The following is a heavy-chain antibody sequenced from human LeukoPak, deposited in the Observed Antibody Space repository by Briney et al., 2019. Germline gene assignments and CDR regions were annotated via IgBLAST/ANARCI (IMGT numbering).Heavy chain of an antibody. CDR1: GYTFTSYG. CDR2: ISAYNGNT. Sequence: ASVKVSCKASGYTFTSYGISRVRQAPGQGLEWVGWISAYNGNTNYAQKLQGRVTMTTDTSTSTAYMELRSLRSDDTAVYYCARVLDYVWGSYRTFDYWGQGTLVTVSS. CDR3: ARVLDYVWGSYRTFDY. V-gene: IGHV1-18*01. J-gene: IGHJ4*02. D-gene: IGHD3-16*02.